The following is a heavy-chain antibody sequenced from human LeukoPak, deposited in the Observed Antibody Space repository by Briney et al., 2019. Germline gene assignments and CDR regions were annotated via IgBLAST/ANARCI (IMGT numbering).Heavy chain of an antibody. CDR3: AKGAGDYDYFDY. CDR1: GFTFDDYA. CDR2: ISWNSGSI. V-gene: IGHV3-9*03. J-gene: IGHJ4*02. Sequence: GRSLRLSCASSGFTFDDYAMHWVRQAPGKGLEWVSGISWNSGSIGYADSVKGRFTISRDNAKNSLYLQMNSLRAEDMALYYCAKGAGDYDYFDYWGQGTLVTVSS. D-gene: IGHD4-17*01.